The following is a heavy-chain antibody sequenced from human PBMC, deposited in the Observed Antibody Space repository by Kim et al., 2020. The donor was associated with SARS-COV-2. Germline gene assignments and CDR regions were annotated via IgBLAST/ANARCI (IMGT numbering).Heavy chain of an antibody. D-gene: IGHD4-17*01. CDR2: IWDDGSNK. V-gene: IGHV3-33*06. Sequence: GGSLRLSCAASGFTFSSYGMHWVRQAPGKGLEWVAVIWDDGSNKYYADSVKGRVTISRDNSKNTLYLQMNSLRAEDTAVYYCAKGVLLSSSHRIRFCFD. J-gene: IGHJ4*01. CDR3: AKGVLLSSSHRIRFCFD. CDR1: GFTFSSYG.